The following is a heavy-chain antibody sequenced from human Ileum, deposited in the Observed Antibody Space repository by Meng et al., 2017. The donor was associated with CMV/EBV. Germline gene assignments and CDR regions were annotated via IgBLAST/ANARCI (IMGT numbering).Heavy chain of an antibody. CDR2: INHSGST. Sequence: LPCAVYGGSFSGYYWSWIRQPPGKGLEWIGEINHSGSTNYNPSLKSRVTISVDTSKNQFSLKLSSVTAADTAVYYCARGLGVGGYFYYWGQGTLVTVSS. J-gene: IGHJ4*02. CDR1: GGSFSGYY. V-gene: IGHV4-34*01. D-gene: IGHD3-3*01. CDR3: ARGLGVGGYFYY.